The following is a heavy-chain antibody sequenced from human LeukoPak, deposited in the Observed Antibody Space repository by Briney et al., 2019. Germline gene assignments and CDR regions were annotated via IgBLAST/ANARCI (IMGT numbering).Heavy chain of an antibody. CDR2: INAYSGNT. V-gene: IGHV1-18*01. J-gene: IGHJ3*01. Sequence: GASVNVSCKAPGYTFTNYAINWVRQAPGQGLEWMGWINAYSGNTNYGQRLQGRVTMTTDTSTSTAYMELRSLTSDDTAVYYCARGRGGYDAFDFWGQGTMVIVSS. D-gene: IGHD5-12*01. CDR1: GYTFTNYA. CDR3: ARGRGGYDAFDF.